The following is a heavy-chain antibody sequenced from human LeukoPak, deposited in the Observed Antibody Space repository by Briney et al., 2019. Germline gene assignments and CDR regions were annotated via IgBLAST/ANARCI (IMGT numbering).Heavy chain of an antibody. J-gene: IGHJ4*02. CDR2: ISSSSSTI. Sequence: PGGSLRLSCAASGFTFSSYSMNWVRQAPGKGLEWVSYISSSSSTIYYADSVKGRFTISRDNAKNSLYLQMNSLRAEDTAVYYCARSPFSYSSSWYSLDYWGQGTLVTVSS. V-gene: IGHV3-48*01. CDR3: ARSPFSYSSSWYSLDY. CDR1: GFTFSSYS. D-gene: IGHD6-13*01.